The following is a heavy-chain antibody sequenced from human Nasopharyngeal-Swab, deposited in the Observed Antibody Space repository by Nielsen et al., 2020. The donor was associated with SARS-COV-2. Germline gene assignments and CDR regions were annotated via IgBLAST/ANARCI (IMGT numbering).Heavy chain of an antibody. J-gene: IGHJ5*02. D-gene: IGHD1-1*01. V-gene: IGHV1-18*01. CDR1: GYIFTSYG. CDR2: ISAYNGNT. CDR3: AREIDDKGTPLFDP. Sequence: ASVKVSCKASGYIFTSYGISWVRQAPGQGLEWMGWISAYNGNTNYAQKLQGRVTMTTDTSTSTAYMELRSLRSDDTAVYYCAREIDDKGTPLFDPWGQGTLVTVSS.